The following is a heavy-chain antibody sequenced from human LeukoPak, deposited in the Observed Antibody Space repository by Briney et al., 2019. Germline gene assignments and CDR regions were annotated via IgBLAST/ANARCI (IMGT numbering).Heavy chain of an antibody. Sequence: ASVKVSCKGYGYTFINHDIDWVRQAAGQGLEWMGWMNSNSGNTGYAQKFQGRVTFTRDTSIGTAYMELYSLTSDDTAVYYCAKDVTPRRFGKNWFDPWGQGTLVTVSS. J-gene: IGHJ5*02. D-gene: IGHD3-10*01. CDR1: GYTFINHD. CDR3: AKDVTPRRFGKNWFDP. V-gene: IGHV1-8*03. CDR2: MNSNSGNT.